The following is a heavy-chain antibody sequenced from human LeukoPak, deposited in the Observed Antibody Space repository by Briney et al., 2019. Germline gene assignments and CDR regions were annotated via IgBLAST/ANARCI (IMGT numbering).Heavy chain of an antibody. D-gene: IGHD3-9*01. CDR3: AREIDALRYFDWLKYYYYDGMDV. J-gene: IGHJ6*02. Sequence: PGGSLRLSPAPSVFTFSSYSVNSVRQPPRKGLEWVSSISSSMSYRYFAHSPKGRFTLSRDNAQNALYLHMNSQSAQGTGLYFSAREIDALRYFDWLKYYYYDGMDVWGQGTTVTVCS. CDR1: VFTFSSYS. CDR2: ISSSMSYR. V-gene: IGHV3-21*01.